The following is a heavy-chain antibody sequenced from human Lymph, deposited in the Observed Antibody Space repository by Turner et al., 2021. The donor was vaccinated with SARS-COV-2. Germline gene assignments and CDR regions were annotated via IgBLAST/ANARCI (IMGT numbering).Heavy chain of an antibody. J-gene: IGHJ6*02. D-gene: IGHD3-3*01. Sequence: QVELVESGGGVDRTGRSLRLYCAASGFPFSSDGMHWVRQAPDKGLQWVAVIFYDVRNKYYADSVKGRFTISRDSSKNTLYLQMNSLRGEDTAVYYCARDPPAHIDFWSAAYSLGHYGIDVWGQGTTVTVSS. CDR3: ARDPPAHIDFWSAAYSLGHYGIDV. CDR2: IFYDVRNK. V-gene: IGHV3-33*01. CDR1: GFPFSSDG.